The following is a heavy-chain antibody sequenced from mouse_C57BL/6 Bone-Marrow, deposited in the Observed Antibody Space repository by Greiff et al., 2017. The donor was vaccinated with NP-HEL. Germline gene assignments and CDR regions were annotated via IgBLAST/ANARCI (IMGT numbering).Heavy chain of an antibody. J-gene: IGHJ3*01. CDR2: IDPENGDT. CDR3: TPIYYYGSRAY. V-gene: IGHV14-4*01. CDR1: GFNITDDY. Sequence: EVQLQQSGAELVRPGASVKLSCTASGFNITDDYMHWVKQRPEQGLEWIGWIDPENGDTEYASKFQGKATITADTSSNTAYLQLSSLTSEDTAVYYCTPIYYYGSRAYWGQGTLVTVSA. D-gene: IGHD1-1*01.